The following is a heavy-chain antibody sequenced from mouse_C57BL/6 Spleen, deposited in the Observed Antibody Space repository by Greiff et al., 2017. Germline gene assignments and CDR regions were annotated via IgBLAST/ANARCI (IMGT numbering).Heavy chain of an antibody. V-gene: IGHV1-50*01. CDR3: ARGRVYYGNPYYAMDY. Sequence: QVQLQQPGAELVKPGASVKLSCKASGYTFTSYWMQWVKQRPGQGLEWIGEIDPSDSYTNYNQKFKGKATLTVDTSSSTAYMQLSSLTSEDSAVYYCARGRVYYGNPYYAMDYWGQGTSVTVSS. J-gene: IGHJ4*01. CDR1: GYTFTSYW. CDR2: IDPSDSYT. D-gene: IGHD2-1*01.